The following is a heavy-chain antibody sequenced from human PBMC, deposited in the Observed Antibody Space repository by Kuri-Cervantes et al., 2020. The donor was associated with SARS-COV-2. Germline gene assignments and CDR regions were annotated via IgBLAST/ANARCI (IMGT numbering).Heavy chain of an antibody. Sequence: GGSLRLSCAASGFTFSSYEMNWVRQAPGKGLEWVSYISSSGSTIYYADSVKGRFTISRDNAKNSLYLQMNSLRAEDTAVYYCTTDQILGMQAFDIWGQGTMVTVSS. V-gene: IGHV3-48*03. CDR3: TTDQILGMQAFDI. CDR1: GFTFSSYE. D-gene: IGHD7-27*01. CDR2: ISSSGSTI. J-gene: IGHJ3*02.